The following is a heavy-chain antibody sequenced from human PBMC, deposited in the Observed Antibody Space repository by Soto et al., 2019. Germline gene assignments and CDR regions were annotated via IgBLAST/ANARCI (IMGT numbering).Heavy chain of an antibody. D-gene: IGHD6-13*01. CDR3: AKGLYSSSWFYFVS. CDR2: IRGSGDDT. V-gene: IGHV3-23*01. CDR1: GFTFDSYT. J-gene: IGHJ4*02. Sequence: EVQLLESGGGLVQPGGSLRLSCAASGFTFDSYTMGWVRQAPGKGLEWVSSIRGSGDDTYYADSVKGRFTISRDNSKSTLYLQMNSLRAEDTAVYYCAKGLYSSSWFYFVSWGQGALVTVSS.